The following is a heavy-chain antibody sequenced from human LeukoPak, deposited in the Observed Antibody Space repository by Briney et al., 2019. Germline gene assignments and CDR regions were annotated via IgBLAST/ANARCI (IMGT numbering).Heavy chain of an antibody. V-gene: IGHV4-34*01. Sequence: MPSETLSLTCAVYGGSFSGYYWSWIRQPPGKGLEWIGEINHSGSTNYNPSLKSRVTMSVDTSKNQFSLKLSSVTAADTAVYYCAREGVETTLVYYYYMDVWGKGTTVTVSS. CDR3: AREGVETTLVYYYYMDV. J-gene: IGHJ6*03. CDR2: INHSGST. CDR1: GGSFSGYY. D-gene: IGHD1-7*01.